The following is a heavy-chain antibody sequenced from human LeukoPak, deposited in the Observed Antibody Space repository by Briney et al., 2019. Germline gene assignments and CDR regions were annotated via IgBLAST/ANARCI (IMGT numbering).Heavy chain of an antibody. V-gene: IGHV1-2*02. J-gene: IGHJ4*02. CDR2: ISPKDDGT. D-gene: IGHD3-22*01. Sequence: ASVKVSCKASAYTFADYYVHWVRQAPGQGLEWIGWISPKDDGTKYAQKFQGRVTMTRDTSISTAYMELSSLRSDDTAVYYCARGDRYYDTSGYRSFDHWGQGTLVTVSS. CDR3: ARGDRYYDTSGYRSFDH. CDR1: AYTFADYY.